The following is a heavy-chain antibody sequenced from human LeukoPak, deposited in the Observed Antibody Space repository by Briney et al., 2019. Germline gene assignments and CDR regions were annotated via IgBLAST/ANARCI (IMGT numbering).Heavy chain of an antibody. CDR3: ASAAVAGTDYFDY. CDR2: TYYRSKRYH. D-gene: IGHD6-19*01. J-gene: IGHJ4*02. V-gene: IGHV6-1*01. Sequence: SQTLPLTCAISGDSVSSNSGAWNWIRQSPSRALEWLGGTYYRSKRYHDYAVSVTSRITINPDTSKNQFSLQLHSVPPEDTAVYYCASAAVAGTDYFDYWGQGTLVTVSS. CDR1: GDSVSSNSGA.